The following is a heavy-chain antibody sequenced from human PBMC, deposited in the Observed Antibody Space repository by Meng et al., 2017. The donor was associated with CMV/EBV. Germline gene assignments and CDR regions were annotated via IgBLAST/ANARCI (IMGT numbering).Heavy chain of an antibody. V-gene: IGHV4-59*01. CDR1: GGSIRSYY. CDR2: NYYSGST. CDR3: ARGIYFAY. J-gene: IGHJ4*02. Sequence: AESLCLSCTVSGGSIRSYYWCWIRQPPGQGLEWIGYNYYSGSTNYNPSLKSRVPISVDTSKNQFSLKLSSVTAADTAVYYCARGIYFAYWGQGTLVTVSS.